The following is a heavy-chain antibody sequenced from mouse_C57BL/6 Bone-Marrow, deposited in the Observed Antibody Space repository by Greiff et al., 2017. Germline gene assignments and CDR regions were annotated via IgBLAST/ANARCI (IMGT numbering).Heavy chain of an antibody. V-gene: IGHV5-4*01. Sequence: DVHLVESGGGLVKPGGSLKLSCAASGFTFSSYAMSWVRQTPEKRLEWVATISDGGSYTYYPDNVKGRFTISRDNAKNNLYLQMSHLKSEDTAMXYCARNPYYYGSSYKYFDYWGQGTTLTVSS. CDR1: GFTFSSYA. J-gene: IGHJ2*01. CDR3: ARNPYYYGSSYKYFDY. CDR2: ISDGGSYT. D-gene: IGHD1-1*01.